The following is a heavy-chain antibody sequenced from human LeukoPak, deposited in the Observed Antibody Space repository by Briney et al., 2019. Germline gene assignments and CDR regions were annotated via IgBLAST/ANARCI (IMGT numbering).Heavy chain of an antibody. Sequence: GGSLRFSRVAALFNSKANWSCRLRQAPGKGLEWVASIKQDGSEKYYVDSVKGRFTISKDNAKKSLYLQFNSLRAEDTALYYSGGDSGYTIVAWGQASLVTVSS. V-gene: IGHV3-7*05. D-gene: IGHD3-10*01. J-gene: IGHJ5*02. CDR3: GGDSGYTIVA. CDR2: IKQDGSEK. CDR1: LFNSKANW.